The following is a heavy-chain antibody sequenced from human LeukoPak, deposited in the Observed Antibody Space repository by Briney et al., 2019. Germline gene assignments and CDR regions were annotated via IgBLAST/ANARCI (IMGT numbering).Heavy chain of an antibody. Sequence: PSETLSLTCTVSGGSISSYYWSWIRQPPGKGLEWIGYIYYSGSTNYNPSLKSRVTISVDTSKNQFSLKLSSVTAADTAVYYCARAVPSGSPGYYFDYWGQGTLVTVSS. CDR1: GGSISSYY. CDR2: IYYSGST. D-gene: IGHD1-26*01. J-gene: IGHJ4*02. CDR3: ARAVPSGSPGYYFDY. V-gene: IGHV4-59*01.